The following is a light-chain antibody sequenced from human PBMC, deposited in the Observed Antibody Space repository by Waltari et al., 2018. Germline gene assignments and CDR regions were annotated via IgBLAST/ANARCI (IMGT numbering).Light chain of an antibody. CDR1: QSVLYSSNNKNY. CDR2: WAS. CDR3: QQYYTTPPWT. J-gene: IGKJ1*01. V-gene: IGKV4-1*01. Sequence: DIVMTQSPDSLAVSLGERATINCKSSQSVLYSSNNKNYLAWYQQKPGQPPKLLVYWASTRESGVPELFSGSGSGTDFTLTISSLQAEDVAVYYCQQYYTTPPWTFGQGTKVEIK.